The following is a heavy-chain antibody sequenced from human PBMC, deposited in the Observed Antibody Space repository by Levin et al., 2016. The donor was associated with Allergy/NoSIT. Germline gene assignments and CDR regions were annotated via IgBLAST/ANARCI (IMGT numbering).Heavy chain of an antibody. D-gene: IGHD3-22*01. Sequence: WIRQPPGKGLEWVSAISGSGGSTYYADSVKGRFTISRDNSKNTLYLQMNSLRAEDTAVYYCAKYNRGIVVISWLDYWGQGTLVTVSS. J-gene: IGHJ4*02. CDR2: ISGSGGST. V-gene: IGHV3-23*01. CDR3: AKYNRGIVVISWLDY.